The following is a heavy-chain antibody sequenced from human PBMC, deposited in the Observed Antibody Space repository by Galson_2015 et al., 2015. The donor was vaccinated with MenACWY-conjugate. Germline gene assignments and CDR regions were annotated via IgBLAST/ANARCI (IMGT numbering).Heavy chain of an antibody. CDR3: ARHFRGGSGSITGGY. D-gene: IGHD3-10*01. Sequence: QSGAEVKKPGESLKISCKGSGYSRTNYWIAWVRQMPGKGLEWMGIIYFGDSDTRYSPSFEGQVTISADKSINTAYLQWNSLKASDTAMYYCARHFRGGSGSITGGYWGQGALVTVSS. CDR2: IYFGDSDT. J-gene: IGHJ4*02. CDR1: GYSRTNYW. V-gene: IGHV5-51*01.